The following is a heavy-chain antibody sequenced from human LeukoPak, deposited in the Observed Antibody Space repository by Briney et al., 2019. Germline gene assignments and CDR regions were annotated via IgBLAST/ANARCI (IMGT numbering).Heavy chain of an antibody. Sequence: PSETLSLTCAVYGGSFSGYYWSWIRQPPEKGLEWIGEINHSGSTNYNPSLKSRVTISVDTSKNQFSLKLSSVTAADTAVYYCARGRRDSGSYSFDYWGQGTLVTVSS. J-gene: IGHJ4*02. CDR3: ARGRRDSGSYSFDY. D-gene: IGHD1-26*01. V-gene: IGHV4-34*01. CDR2: INHSGST. CDR1: GGSFSGYY.